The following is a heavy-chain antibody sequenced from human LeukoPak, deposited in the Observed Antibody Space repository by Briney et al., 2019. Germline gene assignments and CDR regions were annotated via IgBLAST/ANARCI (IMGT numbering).Heavy chain of an antibody. D-gene: IGHD2/OR15-2a*01. J-gene: IGHJ4*02. Sequence: PGGSLRLSCAASGFIFSSSGLHWVRQTPGKGLEWVAVISYDGSNEYYADSVKGRFIISRDNSKNTLFLQMNRLRTEDTAIYHCAKDLGVGAYLLFDCVSSAFDHWGQGTLVTVSS. CDR2: ISYDGSNE. CDR1: GFIFSSSG. V-gene: IGHV3-30*18. CDR3: AKDLGVGAYLLFDCVSSAFDH.